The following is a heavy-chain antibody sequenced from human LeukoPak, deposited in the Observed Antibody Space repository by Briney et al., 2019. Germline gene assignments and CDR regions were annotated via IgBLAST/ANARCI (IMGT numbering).Heavy chain of an antibody. CDR1: GGSISSYY. CDR2: IYYSGST. V-gene: IGHV4-59*01. CDR3: ARNHCSGGSCYGYDAFDI. D-gene: IGHD2-15*01. Sequence: SETLSLTCTVSGGSISSYYWSWIRQPPGKGLEWIGYIYYSGSTNYNPSLKSRVTISVDTSKNQFSLKLSSVTAADTAVYYCARNHCSGGSCYGYDAFDIWDQGTMVTVSS. J-gene: IGHJ3*02.